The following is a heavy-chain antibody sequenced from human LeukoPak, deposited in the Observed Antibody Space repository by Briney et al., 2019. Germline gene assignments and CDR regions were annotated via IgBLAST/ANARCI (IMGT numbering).Heavy chain of an antibody. D-gene: IGHD4-17*01. J-gene: IGHJ6*02. CDR2: ISGSGGST. Sequence: GGSLRLSCAASGFTFSSYAMSWVRQAPGKGLEWVSAISGSGGSTYYADSVKGRFTIPRDNSKNTLYLQMNSLRAEDTAVYYCAKDDYGDYRYYYGMDVWGQGTTVTVSS. V-gene: IGHV3-23*01. CDR1: GFTFSSYA. CDR3: AKDDYGDYRYYYGMDV.